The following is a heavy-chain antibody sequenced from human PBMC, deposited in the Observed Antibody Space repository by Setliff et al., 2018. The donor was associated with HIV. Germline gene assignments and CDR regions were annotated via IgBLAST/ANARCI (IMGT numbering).Heavy chain of an antibody. Sequence: ASVKVSCKASGYAFTRYYIHWVRQAPGQGLEWIGILNPSGGVTTYAQKFQGRVTMTRDTSAATVYMEMSGLRSEDTAMYYCASAPTSGRVFLEYWGQGTPVTVSS. CDR3: ASAPTSGRVFLEY. CDR2: LNPSGGVT. CDR1: GYAFTRYY. D-gene: IGHD3-16*01. V-gene: IGHV1-46*01. J-gene: IGHJ4*02.